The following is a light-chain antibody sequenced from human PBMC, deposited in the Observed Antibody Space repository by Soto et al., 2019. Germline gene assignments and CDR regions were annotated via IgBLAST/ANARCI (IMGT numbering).Light chain of an antibody. CDR3: QQYNNWPLA. J-gene: IGKJ5*01. V-gene: IGKV3-15*01. Sequence: EIVMTHSQATLSVSPCERATLSSRASQSVSSNLAWYQQKPGQAPRLLIYGASTRATGIPARFSGSGSGTEFTLTISSLQSEDFAVYYCQQYNNWPLAFGQGTRLEIK. CDR2: GAS. CDR1: QSVSSN.